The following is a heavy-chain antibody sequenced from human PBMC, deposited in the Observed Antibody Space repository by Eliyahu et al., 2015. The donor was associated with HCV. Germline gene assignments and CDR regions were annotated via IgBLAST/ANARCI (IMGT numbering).Heavy chain of an antibody. CDR3: ARVEVAPSSLYFHH. J-gene: IGHJ1*01. CDR1: GXSVSSDIHY. V-gene: IGHV4-61*01. CDR2: IRYRGIA. D-gene: IGHD2-15*01. Sequence: QVQLEESGPGLVRPSETLSLTCTVSGXSVSSDIHYWTWIRQPPGKGLEWIAYIRYRGIAHYNPSLKSRVTISIDTSKNQFSLSLRSVAAADTAVYYCARVEVAPSSLYFHHWGQGTLVTVSS.